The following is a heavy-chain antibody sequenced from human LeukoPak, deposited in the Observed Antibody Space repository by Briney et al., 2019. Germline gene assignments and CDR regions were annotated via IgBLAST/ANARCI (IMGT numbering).Heavy chain of an antibody. J-gene: IGHJ6*02. D-gene: IGHD1-20*01. V-gene: IGHV6-1*01. CDR2: TYYRSKWYN. Sequence: SHTLSLTCAISGDSVSSNSAAWNWIRQSPSRGLEWLGRTYYRSKWYNDYAVSVKSRITINPDTSKNQFSPQLNSVTPEDTAVYYCARAGITGTLRNYYYRGMDVWGQGTTVTVSS. CDR3: ARAGITGTLRNYYYRGMDV. CDR1: GDSVSSNSAA.